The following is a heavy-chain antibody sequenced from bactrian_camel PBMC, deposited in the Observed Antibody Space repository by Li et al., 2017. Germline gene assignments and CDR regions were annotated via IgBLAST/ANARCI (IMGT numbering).Heavy chain of an antibody. D-gene: IGHD4*01. Sequence: HVQLVESGGGSVQAGGSLRLSCVASQPKYYLMAWFRQAPGKERKRVAEIDSDGSTSYADSVKGRFTISKDNAKNTLYLQMNSLKPEDTAMYYCAANWCPELTGPHEGDYNMVPDFAGQGTQVTVS. CDR2: IDSDGST. V-gene: IGHV3S55*01. J-gene: IGHJ4*01. CDR1: QPKYYL.